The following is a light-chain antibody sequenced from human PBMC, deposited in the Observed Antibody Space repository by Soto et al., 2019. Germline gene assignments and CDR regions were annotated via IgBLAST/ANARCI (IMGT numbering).Light chain of an antibody. CDR2: EVS. CDR3: CSYAGSSTSV. Sequence: QSVLTQPASVSGSPGQSITISCTGTSSDVGSYNLVSWYQQHPGKAPKLMIYEVSKRPSGVSNRFSGSKSGNTASQTISGLQAEDEADYYCCSYAGSSTSVFGTGTKVTVL. J-gene: IGLJ1*01. CDR1: SSDVGSYNL. V-gene: IGLV2-23*02.